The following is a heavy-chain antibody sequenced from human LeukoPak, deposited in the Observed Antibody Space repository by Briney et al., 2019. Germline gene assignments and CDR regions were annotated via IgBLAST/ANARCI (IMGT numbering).Heavy chain of an antibody. D-gene: IGHD3-10*01. V-gene: IGHV3-23*01. Sequence: GGSLRLSCAASGFTFSSYAMSWVRQAPGKGLEWVSNISGSGSGGSTYYADSVKGRFTISRDNAKDSLYLQMNSLRAEDTAVYYCARDQSDGFGELFSYYYYMDVWGRGTTVTVSS. J-gene: IGHJ6*03. CDR3: ARDQSDGFGELFSYYYYMDV. CDR1: GFTFSSYA. CDR2: ISGSGSGGST.